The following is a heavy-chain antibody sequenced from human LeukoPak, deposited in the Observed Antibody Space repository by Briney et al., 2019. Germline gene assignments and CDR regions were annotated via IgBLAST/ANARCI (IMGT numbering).Heavy chain of an antibody. CDR2: ISYDGGNK. CDR3: ARTATDTGEFDY. V-gene: IGHV3-30*03. CDR1: GFTFSNYG. D-gene: IGHD6-13*01. J-gene: IGHJ4*02. Sequence: GRSLRLSCAASGFTFSNYGMHWVRQAPGKGLEWVAVISYDGGNKHYADPVKGRFTISRDNSKNTLYLQMNSLRAEDTAVYYCARTATDTGEFDYWGQGTLVTVSS.